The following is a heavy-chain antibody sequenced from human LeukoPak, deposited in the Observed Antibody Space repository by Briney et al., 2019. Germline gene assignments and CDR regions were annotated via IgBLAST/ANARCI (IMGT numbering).Heavy chain of an antibody. Sequence: GGSLRLSCAASGFTFSSHAMSWVRQAPGKGLEGVSAISGSGGSTYYADSVRGRFTISRDNSKDTLYLQMNSLRAEDTAVYYCAKGNRKAAATYQFDYWGQGTVVSVSS. CDR1: GFTFSSHA. J-gene: IGHJ4*02. D-gene: IGHD6-13*01. CDR2: ISGSGGST. V-gene: IGHV3-23*01. CDR3: AKGNRKAAATYQFDY.